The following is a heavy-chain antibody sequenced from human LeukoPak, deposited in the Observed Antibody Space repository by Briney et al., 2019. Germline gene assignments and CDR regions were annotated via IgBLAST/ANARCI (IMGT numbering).Heavy chain of an antibody. CDR1: GFTFSDYA. J-gene: IGHJ5*02. D-gene: IGHD3-9*01. Sequence: GGSLRLSCAASGFTFSDYAMSWVRQAPGRGLEWVSTISGGGAETYYADSVKGRFTISRDNSKDTLYLQMNSLTAEDTAVYYCAKGGDYDILTAYYKSWGQGTLVTVSS. V-gene: IGHV3-23*01. CDR3: AKGGDYDILTAYYKS. CDR2: ISGGGAET.